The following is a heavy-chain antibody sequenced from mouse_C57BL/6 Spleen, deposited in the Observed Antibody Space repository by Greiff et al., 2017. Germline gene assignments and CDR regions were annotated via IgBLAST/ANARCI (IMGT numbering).Heavy chain of an antibody. CDR2: IDPSDSYT. Sequence: QVQLQQPGAELVIPGASVKLSCKASGYTFTSYWMHWVKQRPGQGLEWIGVIDPSDSYTNYNQKFKGKATLTVDTSSSTAYMQLSSLTSEDSAVYYCARYYYGSSYEFAYWGQGTLVTVSA. V-gene: IGHV1-69*01. CDR1: GYTFTSYW. CDR3: ARYYYGSSYEFAY. D-gene: IGHD1-1*01. J-gene: IGHJ3*01.